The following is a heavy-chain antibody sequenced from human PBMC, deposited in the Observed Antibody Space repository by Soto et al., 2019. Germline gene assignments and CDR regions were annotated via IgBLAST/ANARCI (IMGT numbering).Heavy chain of an antibody. CDR3: ARGRYALDY. CDR1: GFTLSDYY. D-gene: IGHD3-16*01. V-gene: IGHV3-11*01. CDR2: ISGSGNTI. Sequence: LRLSCAASGFTLSDYYMSWIRQAPGKGLEWVSHISGSGNTIDYADSVKGRFTISRDNAKNSLYLQMNSLRDDDTAVFYCARGRYALDYWGQGTRVTVSS. J-gene: IGHJ4*02.